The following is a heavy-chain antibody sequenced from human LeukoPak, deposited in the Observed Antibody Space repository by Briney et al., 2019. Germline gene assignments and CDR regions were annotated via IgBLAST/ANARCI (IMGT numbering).Heavy chain of an antibody. J-gene: IGHJ4*02. CDR3: ARDRGGNSYSHDY. D-gene: IGHD5-18*01. Sequence: PSETLSLTCAVHGGSFSGYSWHWIRQSPGKGLEWIGEINRSGTTNYNESLKSRVTMSVDTSKIQFSLSLRSVTAADTAVYYCARDRGGNSYSHDYWGQGTLVTVSS. CDR2: INRSGTT. CDR1: GGSFSGYS. V-gene: IGHV4-34*01.